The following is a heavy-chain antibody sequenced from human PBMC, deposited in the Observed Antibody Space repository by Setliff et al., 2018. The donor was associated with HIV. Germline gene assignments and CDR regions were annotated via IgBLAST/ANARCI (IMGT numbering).Heavy chain of an antibody. D-gene: IGHD3-22*01. Sequence: PSETLSLTCTVSGGSISSGSYYWSWIRQPAGKGLEWIGRIYTSGSTNYNPSLKSRVTISVDTSKNQFSLKLSSVTVADTAVYYCARVGWSGYYYDYYYYYYMDVWGKGTTVTVSS. CDR1: GGSISSGSYY. CDR3: ARVGWSGYYYDYYYYYYMDV. CDR2: IYTSGST. V-gene: IGHV4-61*02. J-gene: IGHJ6*03.